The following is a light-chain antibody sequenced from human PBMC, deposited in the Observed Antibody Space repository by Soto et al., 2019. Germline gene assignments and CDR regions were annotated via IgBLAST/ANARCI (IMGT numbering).Light chain of an antibody. CDR1: PSVANF. V-gene: IGKV3-11*01. CDR2: GAF. Sequence: EIVLIQSPATLSLSPGERATLSCRASPSVANFLAWYQQKPGQAPRLLIYGAFNRATGIPARFSGSGAGTDVTLTISSLEPADAAVYYCQQRNVWPPVTFGQGTRLEIK. CDR3: QQRNVWPPVT. J-gene: IGKJ5*01.